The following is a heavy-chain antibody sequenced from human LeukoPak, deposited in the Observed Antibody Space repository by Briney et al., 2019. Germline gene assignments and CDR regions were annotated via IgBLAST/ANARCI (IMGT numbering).Heavy chain of an antibody. D-gene: IGHD2-2*01. Sequence: ASVKVSCKASGYSFNSQGMNWVRQAPGQGLEWMGWINTDSGNPTYAQSFTGRFVFSLDTPISTAYLHISGQKAEHTHGYYCARDGLRFCTSSSCYPGEDAFDIWGQGTMVTVYS. CDR3: ARDGLRFCTSSSCYPGEDAFDI. V-gene: IGHV7-4-1*02. CDR2: INTDSGNP. CDR1: GYSFNSQG. J-gene: IGHJ3*02.